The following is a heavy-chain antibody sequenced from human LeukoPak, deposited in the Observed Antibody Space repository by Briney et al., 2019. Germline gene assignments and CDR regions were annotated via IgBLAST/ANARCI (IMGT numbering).Heavy chain of an antibody. CDR1: GYSFNSYW. Sequence: KRGESLKISCKGSGYSFNSYWIGWVRQMPGKGLELMGIIYPGDSDTRYRPSFQGQVTISADKSISTAYLQWSSLKASDTAMYYCARRKWKHTGDVFDIWGQGTMVTVSS. V-gene: IGHV5-51*01. CDR3: ARRKWKHTGDVFDI. J-gene: IGHJ3*02. CDR2: IYPGDSDT. D-gene: IGHD1-26*01.